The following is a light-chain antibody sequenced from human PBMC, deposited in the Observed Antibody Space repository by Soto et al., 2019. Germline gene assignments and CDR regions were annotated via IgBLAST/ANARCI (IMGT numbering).Light chain of an antibody. CDR1: QTIGSW. CDR2: KAS. Sequence: DIQMTQSPSTLCGSVGDKVTLTCRASQTIGSWLAWYQQKPGKAPKLLIYKASTLKSGVPSRFSGSGSGTEFTLTISSLQPDDFATYYCQHYNSYSEAFGQGTKVELK. J-gene: IGKJ1*01. CDR3: QHYNSYSEA. V-gene: IGKV1-5*03.